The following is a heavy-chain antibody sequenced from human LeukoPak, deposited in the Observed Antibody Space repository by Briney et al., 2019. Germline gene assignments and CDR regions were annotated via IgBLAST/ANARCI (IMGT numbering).Heavy chain of an antibody. CDR3: ARAVPYYFGSESTEEFDY. D-gene: IGHD3-10*01. V-gene: IGHV1-18*01. Sequence: GASVKVSCKASDYTFTSYGISWLRQAPGQGLEWMGWISGYNGNTNYAQKLQGRVTMTTDTSTSTAYMELRSLRSDDTAVYYCARAVPYYFGSESTEEFDYWGQGTLVTVSS. J-gene: IGHJ4*02. CDR1: DYTFTSYG. CDR2: ISGYNGNT.